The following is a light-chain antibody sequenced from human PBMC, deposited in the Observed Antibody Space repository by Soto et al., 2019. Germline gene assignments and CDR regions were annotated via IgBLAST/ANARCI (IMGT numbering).Light chain of an antibody. CDR3: QQYGNSPS. J-gene: IGKJ2*01. CDR1: QRVSGSS. Sequence: VLTQSPGTLSLSPGDRATLSCRSSQRVSGSSLAWYQQKPGQAPRVLFYGATTRATGVPDRFSGNGSGADFTLTISRLEPGDFGVYHCQQYGNSPSFGPGTKLDIK. CDR2: GAT. V-gene: IGKV3-20*01.